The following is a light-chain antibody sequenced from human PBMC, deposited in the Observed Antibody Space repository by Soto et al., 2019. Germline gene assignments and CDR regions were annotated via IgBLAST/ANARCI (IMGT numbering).Light chain of an antibody. Sequence: EIVLTQSPGTLSLSPGERATLSCRASQSVSSSSFAWYQQKPGQAPRLLIYGTSSRATGIPDRFSGSGSGTDFTLTISRLEPEDFVVYYCQQYRSSPPYTFGQGTKLEIK. CDR2: GTS. V-gene: IGKV3-20*01. CDR1: QSVSSSS. J-gene: IGKJ2*01. CDR3: QQYRSSPPYT.